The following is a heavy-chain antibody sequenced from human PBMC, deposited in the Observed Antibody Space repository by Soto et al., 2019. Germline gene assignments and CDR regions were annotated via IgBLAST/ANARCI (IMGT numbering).Heavy chain of an antibody. J-gene: IGHJ6*03. CDR3: TTVHAYCSGGSCYRYYYYMDV. D-gene: IGHD2-15*01. V-gene: IGHV3-15*01. CDR2: IKSKTDGGTT. CDR1: GFTFSNAW. Sequence: GGSLRLSCAAPGFTFSNAWMSWVRQAPGKGLEWVGRIKSKTDGGTTDYAAPVKGRFTISRDDSKNTLYLQMNSLKTEDTAVYYCTTVHAYCSGGSCYRYYYYMDVWGKGTTVTVSS.